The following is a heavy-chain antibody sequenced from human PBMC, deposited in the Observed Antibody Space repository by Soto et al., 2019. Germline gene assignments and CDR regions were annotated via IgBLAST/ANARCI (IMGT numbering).Heavy chain of an antibody. Sequence: QVQLVQSGAEVKKPGASVKVSCKASGYTFTGYYMHWVRQAPGQGLEWMGWINPNSGGTNYAQKFQGRVTMTRDTSISTAYMELSRLRSDDTALYYCAREGLLWIQLWLPLDGMDVWGQGTTVTVSS. V-gene: IGHV1-2*02. CDR1: GYTFTGYY. D-gene: IGHD5-18*01. J-gene: IGHJ6*02. CDR2: INPNSGGT. CDR3: AREGLLWIQLWLPLDGMDV.